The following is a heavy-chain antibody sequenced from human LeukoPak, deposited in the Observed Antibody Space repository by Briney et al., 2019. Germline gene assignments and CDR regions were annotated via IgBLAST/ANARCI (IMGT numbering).Heavy chain of an antibody. D-gene: IGHD6-13*01. CDR3: ARAAAGWGYYYYYYMDV. Sequence: WASVKVSRKASGYTFTSYDINWVRQATGQGLEWMGWMNPNSGNTGYAQKFQGRVTMTRNTSISTAYMELSSLRSEDTAVYYCARAAAGWGYYYYYYMDVWGKGTTVTVSS. V-gene: IGHV1-8*01. CDR2: MNPNSGNT. CDR1: GYTFTSYD. J-gene: IGHJ6*03.